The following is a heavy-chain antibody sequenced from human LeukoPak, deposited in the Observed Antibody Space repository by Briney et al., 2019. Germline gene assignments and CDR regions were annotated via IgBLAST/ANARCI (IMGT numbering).Heavy chain of an antibody. V-gene: IGHV3-21*01. CDR2: ISSSSSYI. CDR3: ARELRDNWNDYFDY. J-gene: IGHJ4*02. Sequence: GGSLRLSCAASGFTFSSYSMNWVRQAPGKGLEWVSSISSSSSYIYYADSVKGRFTISRDNAKNSLYLQMNSRRAEDTAVYYCARELRDNWNDYFDYWGQGTLVTVSS. D-gene: IGHD1-20*01. CDR1: GFTFSSYS.